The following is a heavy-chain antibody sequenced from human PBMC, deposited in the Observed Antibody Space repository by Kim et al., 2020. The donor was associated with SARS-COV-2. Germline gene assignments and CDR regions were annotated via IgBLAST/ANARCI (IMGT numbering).Heavy chain of an antibody. Sequence: ASVKVSCKTSGYTFSSHNMHWVRQAPAQGLEWMGIMYPSGGATTYAQKFQGRVTMTRHTSTSTLYMELSSLRSEDTAVYYCARDLGSGSYTFDYWGQGSL. J-gene: IGHJ4*02. CDR1: GYTFSSHN. V-gene: IGHV1-46*01. D-gene: IGHD3-10*01. CDR2: MYPSGGAT. CDR3: ARDLGSGSYTFDY.